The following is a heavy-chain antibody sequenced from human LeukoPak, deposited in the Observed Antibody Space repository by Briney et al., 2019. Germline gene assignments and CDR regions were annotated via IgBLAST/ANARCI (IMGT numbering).Heavy chain of an antibody. CDR1: GFTFSSYE. D-gene: IGHD3-9*01. Sequence: GGSLRLSCAASGFTFSSYEMNWVRQAPGKGLEWVSYISSSCSTIYYADSVKGRFTISRDNAKNSLYLQMNSLRAEDTPVYYCARDGMADILTGSPFGAFDIWGQGTMVTVSS. J-gene: IGHJ3*02. V-gene: IGHV3-48*03. CDR2: ISSSCSTI. CDR3: ARDGMADILTGSPFGAFDI.